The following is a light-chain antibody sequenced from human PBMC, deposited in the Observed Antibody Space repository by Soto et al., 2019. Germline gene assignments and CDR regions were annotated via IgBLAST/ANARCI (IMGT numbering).Light chain of an antibody. J-gene: IGLJ1*01. CDR2: EVS. CDR3: CSSTASRTHL. Sequence: QSVLTQPASVSGSPGQSITISCTGTSSDVGGYNYVSWYQQHPGKAPKLIIFEVSYRPSGISNRFSASKSGDTASLTISGLQADDEADYYCCSSTASRTHLFGSGTKVNVL. CDR1: SSDVGGYNY. V-gene: IGLV2-14*01.